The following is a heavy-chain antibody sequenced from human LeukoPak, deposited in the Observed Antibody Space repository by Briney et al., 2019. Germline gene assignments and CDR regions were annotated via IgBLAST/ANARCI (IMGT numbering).Heavy chain of an antibody. CDR3: ARGGGLDV. CDR2: INHNGNVN. CDR1: GFSVSGVY. J-gene: IGHJ6*02. V-gene: IGHV3-7*03. D-gene: IGHD3-16*01. Sequence: PGGSLRLSCVASGFSVSGVYMSWVRQAPGKGLEWVASINHNGNVNYYVDSVKGRFTISRDNAKNSLYLQMSNLRAEDTAVYFCARGGGLDVWGQGATVTVSS.